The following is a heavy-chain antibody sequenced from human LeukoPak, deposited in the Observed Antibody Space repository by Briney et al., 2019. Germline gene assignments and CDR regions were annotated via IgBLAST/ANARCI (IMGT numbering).Heavy chain of an antibody. Sequence: PGGSLRLSCAASGFTFSSYEMNWVRQAPGKGLEWVSYISSSGSTIYYADSVKGRFTISRDNAKNSLYLQMNSLRAEDTAVYYCARGLVVVVTALDYWGQGTLVTVSS. CDR1: GFTFSSYE. J-gene: IGHJ4*02. CDR3: ARGLVVVVTALDY. D-gene: IGHD2-21*02. CDR2: ISSSGSTI. V-gene: IGHV3-48*03.